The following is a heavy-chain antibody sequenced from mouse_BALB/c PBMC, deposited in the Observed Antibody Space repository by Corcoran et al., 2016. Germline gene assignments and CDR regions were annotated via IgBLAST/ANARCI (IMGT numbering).Heavy chain of an antibody. CDR3: ARRGYYGNYLAWFAY. Sequence: QVQLQQSGAELMKPGASVKISCKATGYTFSSYWIEWVKQRPGHGLEWIGEILPGSGSTNYNEKFKGKATFTADTSSNTAYMQLSSLTSEDSAVYYCARRGYYGNYLAWFAYWGQGTLVTVSA. D-gene: IGHD2-1*01. J-gene: IGHJ3*01. CDR1: GYTFSSYW. V-gene: IGHV1-9*01. CDR2: ILPGSGST.